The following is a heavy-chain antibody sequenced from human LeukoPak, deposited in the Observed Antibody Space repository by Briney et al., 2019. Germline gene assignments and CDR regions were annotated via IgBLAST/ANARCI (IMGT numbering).Heavy chain of an antibody. CDR3: ARVGYSSSWYDNYHYYYMDV. CDR1: GGSFSGYY. CDR2: INHSGST. Sequence: PSETLSLTCAVYGGSFSGYYWSWIRQPPGKGLEWIGEINHSGSTNYNPSLKSRVTISVDTSKNQFSLKLSSVTAADTAVYYCARVGYSSSWYDNYHYYYMDVWGKGTTVTVSS. V-gene: IGHV4-34*01. J-gene: IGHJ6*03. D-gene: IGHD6-13*01.